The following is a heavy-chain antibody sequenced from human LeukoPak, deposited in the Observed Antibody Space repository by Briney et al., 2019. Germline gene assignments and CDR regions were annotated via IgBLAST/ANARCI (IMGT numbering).Heavy chain of an antibody. CDR3: ARELTYYYDSSQGDY. Sequence: GASVKVSCKASGYTFTGYYMHWVRQAPGQGLEWMGWINPNSGGTNYAQKFQGRVTMTRDTSISTAYMELSRLRSDDTAVYYCARELTYYYDSSQGDYWGQGTLVTVSS. CDR2: INPNSGGT. CDR1: GYTFTGYY. J-gene: IGHJ4*02. D-gene: IGHD3-22*01. V-gene: IGHV1-2*02.